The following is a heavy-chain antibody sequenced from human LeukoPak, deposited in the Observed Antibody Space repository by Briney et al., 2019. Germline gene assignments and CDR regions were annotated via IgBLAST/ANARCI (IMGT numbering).Heavy chain of an antibody. CDR1: GVSISSGSYF. CDR3: ATRPEGAAIFLPYFDY. CDR2: IHNSGNI. Sequence: KPSETLSLTCIVSGVSISSGSYFWSWIRQHPEKGLEWIVYIHNSGNIYYNPSLKSRVTMSVDTSKNQFSLKLSSVTAADTAVYYCATRPEGAAIFLPYFDYWGQGILVTVSS. D-gene: IGHD3-3*01. V-gene: IGHV4-31*03. J-gene: IGHJ4*02.